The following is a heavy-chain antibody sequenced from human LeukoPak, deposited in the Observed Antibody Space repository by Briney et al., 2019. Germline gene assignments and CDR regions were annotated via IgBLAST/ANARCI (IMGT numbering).Heavy chain of an antibody. J-gene: IGHJ6*03. CDR2: INPSGGST. CDR1: GYTFTSYY. CDR3: ARDLSRRGLYSSSSDYYYMDV. D-gene: IGHD6-6*01. V-gene: IGHV1-46*01. Sequence: GASVKVSCTASGYTFTSYYMHWVRQAPGQGPEWMGIINPSGGSTSYAQKFQGRVTMTRDTSTSTVYMELSSLRSEDTAVYYCARDLSRRGLYSSSSDYYYMDVWGKGTTVTVSS.